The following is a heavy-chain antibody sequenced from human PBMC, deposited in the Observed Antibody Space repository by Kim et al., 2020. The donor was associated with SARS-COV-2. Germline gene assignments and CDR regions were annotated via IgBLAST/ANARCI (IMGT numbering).Heavy chain of an antibody. V-gene: IGHV1-69*13. CDR2: IIPIFGTA. Sequence: SVKVSCKASGGTFSSYAISWVRQAPGQGLEWMGGIIPIFGTANYAQKFQGRVTITADESTSTAYMELSSLRSEDTAVYYCARNQYYDSSGYYGPLGADYWGQGTLVTVSS. CDR3: ARNQYYDSSGYYGPLGADY. D-gene: IGHD3-22*01. CDR1: GGTFSSYA. J-gene: IGHJ4*02.